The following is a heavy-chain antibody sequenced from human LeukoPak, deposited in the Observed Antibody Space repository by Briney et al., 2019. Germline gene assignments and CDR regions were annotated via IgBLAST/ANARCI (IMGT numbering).Heavy chain of an antibody. CDR1: GYSFTSYW. CDR3: ARPLHRLDWFIFDY. V-gene: IGHV5-51*01. Sequence: GESLKISCKGSGYSFTSYWIGWVRQMPRKGLEWMGIIYPGASDTRYSPSFQGQVTISADKSISTAYLQWSSLKASDTAMYYCARPLHRLDWFIFDYWGQGTLVNVSS. CDR2: IYPGASDT. J-gene: IGHJ4*02. D-gene: IGHD3-9*01.